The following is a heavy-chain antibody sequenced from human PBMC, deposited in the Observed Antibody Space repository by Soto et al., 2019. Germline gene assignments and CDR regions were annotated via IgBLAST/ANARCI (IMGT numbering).Heavy chain of an antibody. V-gene: IGHV4-4*02. D-gene: IGHD6-13*01. CDR3: ARARATIAAAAIFDC. CDR2: VYRTGST. Sequence: PSETLSLTCAVSGGSISTSNWWRWVRQPPGKGLEWIGEVYRTGSTNYNPSLESRLTISVDKPKNQFSLKLTSVTAADTAVYYCARARATIAAAAIFDCWGQGTLVTVSS. CDR1: GGSISTSNW. J-gene: IGHJ4*02.